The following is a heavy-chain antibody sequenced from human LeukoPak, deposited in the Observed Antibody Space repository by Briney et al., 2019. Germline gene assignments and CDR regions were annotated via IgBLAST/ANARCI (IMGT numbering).Heavy chain of an antibody. CDR1: GFRFSDYY. J-gene: IGHJ4*02. D-gene: IGHD7-27*01. CDR3: ARDLNNNWGGGFTGY. CDR2: ISSAGVTI. Sequence: PGGSLRLSCAASGFRFSDYYMTWIRQAPGKGLEWVSYISSAGVTIHYADSVKGRFTISRDNAKNSLYLQMNSLRAEDTAVYYCARDLNNNWGGGFTGYWGQGTLVTVSS. V-gene: IGHV3-11*04.